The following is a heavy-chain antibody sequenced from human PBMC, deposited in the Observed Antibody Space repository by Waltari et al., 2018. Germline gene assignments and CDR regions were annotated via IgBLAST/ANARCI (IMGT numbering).Heavy chain of an antibody. CDR3: ARGKSDLRMTIFGVGYYGMDV. J-gene: IGHJ6*02. D-gene: IGHD3-3*01. V-gene: IGHV4-34*01. CDR2: INHSGRI. Sequence: QVQLQQWGAGLLKPSETLSLTCAVYGGSFSGYYWSWIRQPPGKGLEWIGEINHSGRIKYKACVRRRVSIAVDTCKNQCALELSSGTAADTAVYYWARGKSDLRMTIFGVGYYGMDVWGQGTTVTVS. CDR1: GGSFSGYY.